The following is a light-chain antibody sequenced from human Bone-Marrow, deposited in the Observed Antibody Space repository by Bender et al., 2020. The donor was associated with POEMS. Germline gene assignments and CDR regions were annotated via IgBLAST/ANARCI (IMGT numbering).Light chain of an antibody. V-gene: IGLV2-23*02. CDR1: SGDIGTYNY. CDR3: CSYAGSSTLV. Sequence: QSALTQPPSASGSPGESVTISCTGTSGDIGTYNYVSWYQQHPGEAPKLVIYEVTKRPSGVSNRFSGSKSGNTASLTISGLQAEDEADYYCCSYAGSSTLVFGGGTKLTVL. J-gene: IGLJ2*01. CDR2: EVT.